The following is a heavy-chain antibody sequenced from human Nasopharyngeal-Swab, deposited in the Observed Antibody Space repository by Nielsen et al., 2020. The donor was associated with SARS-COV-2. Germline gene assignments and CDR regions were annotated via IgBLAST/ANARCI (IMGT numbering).Heavy chain of an antibody. CDR2: IKQDGSEK. CDR3: AREGYNWNSGSPYGMDV. Sequence: GGPLRLSCAVSGGSISSSNWWSWVRQPPGKGLEWVANIKQDGSEKCYVDSVKGRFTISRDNAKNSLYLQMNSLRAEDTAVYYCAREGYNWNSGSPYGMDVWGQGTTVTVSS. D-gene: IGHD1-7*01. J-gene: IGHJ6*02. V-gene: IGHV3-7*03. CDR1: GGSISSSNW.